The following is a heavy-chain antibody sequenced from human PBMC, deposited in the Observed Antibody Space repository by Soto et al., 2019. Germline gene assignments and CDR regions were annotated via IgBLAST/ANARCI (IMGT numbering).Heavy chain of an antibody. CDR3: AREFVVVPAAMPSYYYGSGSLDY. J-gene: IGHJ4*02. V-gene: IGHV4-34*01. CDR2: INHSGST. D-gene: IGHD2-2*01. CDR1: VGSFSGYY. Sequence: SETLSLTCAVYVGSFSGYYWSWIRQPPGKGLEWIGEINHSGSTNYNPSLKSRVTISVDTSKNQFSLKLSSVTAADTAVYYCAREFVVVPAAMPSYYYGSGSLDYWGQGTLVTVSS.